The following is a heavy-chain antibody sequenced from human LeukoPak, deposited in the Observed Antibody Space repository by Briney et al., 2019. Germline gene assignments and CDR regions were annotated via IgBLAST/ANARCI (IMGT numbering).Heavy chain of an antibody. CDR2: IYYGGST. J-gene: IGHJ4*02. Sequence: SETLSLTCTASGGSISSNNYYWGWIRQPPGKGLEWIGSIYYGGSTHYNPSLKSRVTISVDTSKNQFSLKLSSVTAADTAVYYCARHSYYYDSSGHYYYFDYWGQGTLVTVSS. CDR1: GGSISSNNYY. D-gene: IGHD3-22*01. V-gene: IGHV4-39*01. CDR3: ARHSYYYDSSGHYYYFDY.